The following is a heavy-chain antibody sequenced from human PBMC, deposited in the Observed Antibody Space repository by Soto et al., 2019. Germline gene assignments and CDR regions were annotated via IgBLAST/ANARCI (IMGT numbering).Heavy chain of an antibody. Sequence: PGESLKISCKGSGYNFTNNWISWVRQMPGKGLEWMGRIDPSDSYTNYSPSFQGHVTISADKSISTAYLQWSSLKASDTAMYYCARGGGPPTIRYYYYAIDGWGQRTKVSV. V-gene: IGHV5-10-1*01. CDR3: ARGGGPPTIRYYYYAIDG. D-gene: IGHD2-2*02. CDR1: GYNFTNNW. J-gene: IGHJ6*02. CDR2: IDPSDSYT.